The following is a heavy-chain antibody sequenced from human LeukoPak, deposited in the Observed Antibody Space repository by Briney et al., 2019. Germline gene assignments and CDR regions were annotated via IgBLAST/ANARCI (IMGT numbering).Heavy chain of an antibody. J-gene: IGHJ4*02. CDR2: ISYDGSNK. Sequence: GSLRLSCAASGFTFSSYAMHWVRQAPGKGLEWVAVISYDGSNKYYADSVKGRFTISRDNSKNTLYLQMNSLRAEDTAVYYCARVRYFDYWGQGTLVTVSS. CDR1: GFTFSSYA. CDR3: ARVRYFDY. D-gene: IGHD3-9*01. V-gene: IGHV3-30-3*01.